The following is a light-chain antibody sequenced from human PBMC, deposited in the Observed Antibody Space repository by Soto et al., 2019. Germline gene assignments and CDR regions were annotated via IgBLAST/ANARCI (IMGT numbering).Light chain of an antibody. CDR2: AAS. CDR1: QTIINF. CDR3: QQANSFPLT. V-gene: IGKV1-39*01. Sequence: DIPMTQSPSSLSASVGDRVTITCRASQTIINFLNWYQQRPGKAPKLLIYAASSLHSGVPSRFSGSGSGTDFTLTISSLQPEDFATYYCQQANSFPLTFGGGTKVEI. J-gene: IGKJ4*01.